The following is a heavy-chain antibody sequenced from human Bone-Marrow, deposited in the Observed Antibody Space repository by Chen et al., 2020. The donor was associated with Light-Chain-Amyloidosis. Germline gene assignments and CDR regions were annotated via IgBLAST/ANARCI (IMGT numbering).Heavy chain of an antibody. V-gene: IGHV5-51*01. CDR1: GYTFPNYW. Sequence: EVHLEQSGPEVTKPGESLKISCKGSGYTFPNYWLGWVRQMPGKGLEWMGVIYPDDSDARYSPSFEGQVTSSADKSITTAYLQWRSLKASDTAMYYCARRRDGYNFDYWGQGTLVTVSS. D-gene: IGHD5-12*01. CDR2: IYPDDSDA. CDR3: ARRRDGYNFDY. J-gene: IGHJ4*02.